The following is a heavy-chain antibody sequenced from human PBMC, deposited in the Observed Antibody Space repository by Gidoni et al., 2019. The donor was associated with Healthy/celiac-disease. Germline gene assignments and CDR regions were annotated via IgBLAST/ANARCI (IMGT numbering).Heavy chain of an antibody. D-gene: IGHD4-17*01. CDR1: GFTFRSYA. Sequence: EVQLLESGGGLVQPGGSLRLSCAASGFTFRSYAMSWVRQAPGKGLEWVSAISGSGGSTYYADSVKGRFTISRDNSKNTLYLQMNSLRAEDTAVYYCAKDGTPTVTTERYFDYWGQGTLVTVSS. V-gene: IGHV3-23*01. CDR3: AKDGTPTVTTERYFDY. J-gene: IGHJ4*02. CDR2: ISGSGGST.